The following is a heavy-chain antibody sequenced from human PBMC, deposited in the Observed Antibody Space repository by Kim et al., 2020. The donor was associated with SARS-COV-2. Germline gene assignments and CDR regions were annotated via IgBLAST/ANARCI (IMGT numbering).Heavy chain of an antibody. CDR2: IYYSGST. J-gene: IGHJ4*02. D-gene: IGHD3-10*01. CDR3: ARQGYYYGSGCYYLDY. V-gene: IGHV4-59*08. CDR1: GGSISSYY. Sequence: SETLSLTCTVSGGSISSYYWSWIRQPPGKGLEWIGYIYYSGSTNYNPSLKSRVTISGDTSKNQFSLKLSSVTAADTAVYYCARQGYYYGSGCYYLDYWGQGTLVTVSS.